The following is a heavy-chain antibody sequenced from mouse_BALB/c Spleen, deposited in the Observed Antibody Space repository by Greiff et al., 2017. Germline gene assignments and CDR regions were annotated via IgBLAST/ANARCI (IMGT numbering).Heavy chain of an antibody. CDR2: ISSGGSYT. D-gene: IGHD3-2*01. V-gene: IGHV5-6*01. CDR3: ARHDSSGYLFAY. J-gene: IGHJ3*01. CDR1: GFTFSSYG. Sequence: EVQLVESGGDLVKPGGSLKLSCAASGFTFSSYGMSWVRQTPDKRLEWVATISSGGSYTYYPASVTGRFTISRDDAKNTLYLQMSSLKSEDTAMYYCARHDSSGYLFAYWGQGTLVTVSA.